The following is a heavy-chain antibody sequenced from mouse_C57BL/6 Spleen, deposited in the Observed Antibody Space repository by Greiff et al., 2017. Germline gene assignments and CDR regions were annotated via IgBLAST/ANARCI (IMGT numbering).Heavy chain of an antibody. CDR2: IYPRSGKT. Sequence: QVQLQQSGAELARPGASVKLSCTASGYTFTSYGISWVKQRTGQGLEWIGEIYPRSGKTYYNEKFKGKATVTEDKSSSTAYMELRILTSEDSAVYFGARAYGSNYCDYWGQGTTLTVAS. D-gene: IGHD1-1*01. V-gene: IGHV1-81*01. CDR3: ARAYGSNYCDY. J-gene: IGHJ2*01. CDR1: GYTFTSYG.